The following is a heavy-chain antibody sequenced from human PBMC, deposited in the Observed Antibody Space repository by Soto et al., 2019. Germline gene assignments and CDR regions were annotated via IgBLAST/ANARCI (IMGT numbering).Heavy chain of an antibody. V-gene: IGHV4-61*08. D-gene: IGHD6-13*01. Sequence: SETLSLTCAVSGGSISSGGYSWSWIRQPPGKGLEWIGYIYHSGSTNYNPSLKSRVAISVDTSKNQFSLKLSSVTAADTAVYYCARSTREQQLVNWYFDLWGRGTLVTVSS. CDR2: IYHSGST. CDR3: ARSTREQQLVNWYFDL. J-gene: IGHJ2*01. CDR1: GGSISSGGYS.